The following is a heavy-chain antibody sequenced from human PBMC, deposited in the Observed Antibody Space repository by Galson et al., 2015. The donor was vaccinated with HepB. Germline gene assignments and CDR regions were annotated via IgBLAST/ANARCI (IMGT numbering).Heavy chain of an antibody. V-gene: IGHV6-1*01. CDR3: ARVNTPWWREDAFDI. CDR1: GDRVSSKSAT. D-gene: IGHD2-8*02. J-gene: IGHJ3*02. CDR2: TYYTSKWYN. Sequence: CAISGDRVSSKSATWCSIRQSPSRGLEWLGRTYYTSKWYNNLAVSVKSRISINANTSKNQLSRQLNSVTPEDTAVDYCARVNTPWWREDAFDIWGQGTLVTASS.